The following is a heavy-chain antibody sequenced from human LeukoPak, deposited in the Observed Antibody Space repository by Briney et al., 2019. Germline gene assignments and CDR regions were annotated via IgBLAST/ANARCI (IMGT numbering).Heavy chain of an antibody. Sequence: GGSLRLFCAAWGFTLSSYSMSWVRQATGKGLEGVSSISTSSSYIYYAHSVRGRFTITRDNAKNSLYLQMNSLRAEDTAVYYCARGPSGYHNTGGPGTLVTVSS. CDR1: GFTLSSYS. D-gene: IGHD5-12*01. J-gene: IGHJ4*02. V-gene: IGHV3-21*01. CDR2: ISTSSSYI. CDR3: ARGPSGYHNT.